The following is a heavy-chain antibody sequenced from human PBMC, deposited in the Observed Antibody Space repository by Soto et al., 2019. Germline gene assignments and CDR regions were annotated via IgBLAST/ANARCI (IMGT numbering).Heavy chain of an antibody. D-gene: IGHD3-10*01. CDR3: AKDRGVYFDY. CDR1: GFAFSSYA. CDR2: ISGSGGST. Sequence: GGSLRLSCEASGFAFSSYAMSWVRQAPGKGLEWVSAISGSGGSTFYADSVKGRFTISRDNFKNTLYLEMNSLRAEDTAVYYCAKDRGVYFDYWGQGTLVTVSS. J-gene: IGHJ4*02. V-gene: IGHV3-23*01.